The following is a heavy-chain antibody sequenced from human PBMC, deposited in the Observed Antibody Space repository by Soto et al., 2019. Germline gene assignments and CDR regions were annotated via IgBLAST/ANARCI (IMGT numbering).Heavy chain of an antibody. CDR3: GRGVGFGYYYYHMDL. V-gene: IGHV4-34*01. J-gene: IGHJ6*02. CDR1: AGSFSGYY. CDR2: INHSGSA. Sequence: SETLSLTCVVNAGSFSGYYWSWIRLPPGKGLEWIGEINHSGSADYNPSLGSRVTISSDASKNQFSLKLTSVTAADTAVYYCGRGVGFGYYYYHMDLWGQGTTVNVSS. D-gene: IGHD3-10*01.